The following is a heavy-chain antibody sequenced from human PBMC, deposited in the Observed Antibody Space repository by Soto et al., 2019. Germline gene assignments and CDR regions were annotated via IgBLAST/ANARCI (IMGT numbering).Heavy chain of an antibody. CDR3: ARQGACSSTSCPAYYYYAMDV. CDR2: ISSGSSYT. V-gene: IGHV3-11*06. Sequence: QVQLVESGGGLVKPGGSLRLSCAASKFIFSEYYKSWIRQAPGKGLEWVSYISSGSSYTNYADSVKGRFTISRDNAKNSLYLQMNSLRAEDTAVYFCARQGACSSTSCPAYYYYAMDVWGQGTTVTVSS. J-gene: IGHJ6*02. D-gene: IGHD2-2*01. CDR1: KFIFSEYY.